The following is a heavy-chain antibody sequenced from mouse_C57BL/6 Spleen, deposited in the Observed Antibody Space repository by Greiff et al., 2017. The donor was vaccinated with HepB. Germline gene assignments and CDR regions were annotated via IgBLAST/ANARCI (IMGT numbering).Heavy chain of an antibody. Sequence: DVMLVESGGGLVQPGGSMKLSCVASGFTFSNYWMNWVRQSPEKGLEWVAQIRLKSDNYATHYAESVKGRFTISRDDSKSSVYLQMNNLRAEDTGIYYCTGEGGYYYYYSAWFAYWGQGTLVTVSA. CDR2: IRLKSDNYAT. CDR1: GFTFSNYW. D-gene: IGHD2-4*01. J-gene: IGHJ3*01. CDR3: TGEGGYYYYYSAWFAY. V-gene: IGHV6-3*01.